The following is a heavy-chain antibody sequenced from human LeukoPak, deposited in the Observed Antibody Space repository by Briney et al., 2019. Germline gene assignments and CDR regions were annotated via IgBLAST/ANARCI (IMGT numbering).Heavy chain of an antibody. CDR2: ISYDGSNK. D-gene: IGHD2-21*01. CDR3: ARGMSVVVSLFVGMDV. V-gene: IGHV3-30-3*01. J-gene: IGHJ6*02. Sequence: QSGGSLRLSCAASGFTFSSYAMHWVRQAPGKGLEWVAVISYDGSNKYYADSVKGRFTISRDNSKNTLYLQMNSLRAEDTAVYYCARGMSVVVSLFVGMDVWGQGTTVTVSS. CDR1: GFTFSSYA.